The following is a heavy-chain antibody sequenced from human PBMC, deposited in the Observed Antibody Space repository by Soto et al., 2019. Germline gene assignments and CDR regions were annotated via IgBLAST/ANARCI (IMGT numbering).Heavy chain of an antibody. V-gene: IGHV3-48*02. CDR2: ISSSSSTI. D-gene: IGHD3-10*01. CDR1: GFTFSSYS. Sequence: GESLKISCAASGFTFSSYSMNWVRQAPGKGLEWVSYISSSSSTIYYADSVKGRFTISRDNAKNSLYLQMNSLRDEDTAVYYCARVPYSYGSPFDYWGQGTLVTVSS. J-gene: IGHJ4*02. CDR3: ARVPYSYGSPFDY.